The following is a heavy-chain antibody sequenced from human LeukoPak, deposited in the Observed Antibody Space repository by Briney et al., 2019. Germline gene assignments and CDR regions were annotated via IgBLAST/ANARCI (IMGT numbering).Heavy chain of an antibody. CDR2: IWYDGSNK. Sequence: GGSLRLPCAASGFTFSSYGMHWVRQAPGKGLEWVAVIWYDGSNKYYADSVKGRFTISRDNSKNTLYLQMNSLRAEDTAVYYCARDRDYYDSSGSFDYWGQGTLVTVSS. V-gene: IGHV3-33*01. CDR3: ARDRDYYDSSGSFDY. CDR1: GFTFSSYG. D-gene: IGHD3-22*01. J-gene: IGHJ4*02.